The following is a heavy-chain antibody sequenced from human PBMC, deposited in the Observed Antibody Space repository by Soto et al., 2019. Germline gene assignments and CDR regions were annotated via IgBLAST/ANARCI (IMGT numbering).Heavy chain of an antibody. CDR2: IIPIFGTA. CDR1: GGTFSSYA. Sequence: SVKVSCKASGGTFSSYAISWVRQAPGQGLEWMGGIIPIFGTANYAQKFQGRVTITADESTSTAYMELSSLRSEDTAVYYCARLALYYYDSSGSQAEYYFDYWGQGTLVTVSS. V-gene: IGHV1-69*13. J-gene: IGHJ4*02. D-gene: IGHD3-22*01. CDR3: ARLALYYYDSSGSQAEYYFDY.